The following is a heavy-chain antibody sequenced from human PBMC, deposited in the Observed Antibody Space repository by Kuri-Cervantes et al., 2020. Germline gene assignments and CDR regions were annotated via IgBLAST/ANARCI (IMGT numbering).Heavy chain of an antibody. CDR3: AKDLRTGTTAPRD. V-gene: IGHV3-30*02. D-gene: IGHD1-7*01. J-gene: IGHJ4*02. CDR1: GFTFSSYG. Sequence: GGSLRLSCAASGFTFSSYGMHWVRQAPGKGLEWVAVIWYDGSNKYYADSVKGRFTISRDNSKNTLYLQMNSLRAEDTAVYYCAKDLRTGTTAPRDWGQGTLVTVSS. CDR2: IWYDGSNK.